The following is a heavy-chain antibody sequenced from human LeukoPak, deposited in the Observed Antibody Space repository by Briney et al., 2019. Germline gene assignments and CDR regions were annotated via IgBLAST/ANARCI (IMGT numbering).Heavy chain of an antibody. CDR1: GFTFSSYW. CDR3: ARDVLTFGGVFADNSDY. J-gene: IGHJ4*02. CDR2: IKQDGSEK. Sequence: GGSLRLSCAASGFTFSSYWMSWVRQAPGKGLEWVANIKQDGSEKYYVDSVKGRFTISRDNAKNSLYLQMNSLRAEDTAVYYCARDVLTFGGVFADNSDYWGQGTLVTVSS. D-gene: IGHD3-16*01. V-gene: IGHV3-7*01.